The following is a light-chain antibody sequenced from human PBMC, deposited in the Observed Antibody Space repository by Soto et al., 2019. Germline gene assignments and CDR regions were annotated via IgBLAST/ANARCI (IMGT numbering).Light chain of an antibody. Sequence: QSALTQPRSVSGSPGQSVTISCTGTSSDVGGYNYVSWYQQHPGKAPKLMLYDVSDRPSGVPDRFSGSKSGKTASLSISGLQADDEAEYYCCSYAGTYPWVFGGGTKLTVL. CDR2: DVS. J-gene: IGLJ3*02. V-gene: IGLV2-11*01. CDR3: CSYAGTYPWV. CDR1: SSDVGGYNY.